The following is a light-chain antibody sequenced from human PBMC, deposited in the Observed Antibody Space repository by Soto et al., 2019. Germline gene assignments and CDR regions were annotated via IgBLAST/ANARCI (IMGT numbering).Light chain of an antibody. CDR3: QQRNDGIT. Sequence: EIVLTQSPATLSLSPGERATLSCRASQSVSSSLAWYQQKPGQAPRLFIYDTSNRATGIPARFSGSGSGTDFTLTISSLEPEDFAVYYCQQRNDGITFGQGTRLEIK. CDR1: QSVSSS. V-gene: IGKV3-11*01. CDR2: DTS. J-gene: IGKJ5*01.